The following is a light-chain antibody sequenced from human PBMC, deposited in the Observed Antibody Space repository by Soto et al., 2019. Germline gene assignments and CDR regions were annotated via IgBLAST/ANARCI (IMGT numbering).Light chain of an antibody. J-gene: IGLJ1*01. CDR1: SSDVGGYNY. CDR3: SSYTVTNFLSYV. Sequence: SVLTQPASVSGSPGQSITISCTGSSSDVGGYNYVSWYQQHPGKAPKLIIYEVTYRPSGVSNRFSGSKSGNTASLTISGLQSEDEADYYCSSYTVTNFLSYVVGKGTKVTVL. V-gene: IGLV2-14*01. CDR2: EVT.